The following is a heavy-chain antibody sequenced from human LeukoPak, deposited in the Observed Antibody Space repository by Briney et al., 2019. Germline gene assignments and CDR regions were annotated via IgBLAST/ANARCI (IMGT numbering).Heavy chain of an antibody. J-gene: IGHJ3*02. V-gene: IGHV1-18*01. CDR2: ISTYNGDT. CDR1: GYIFGKHG. D-gene: IGHD5-18*01. Sequence: ASVKVSCKASGYIFGKHGISWVRQAPGQGLEWMGWISTYNGDTNQAQKFQGRLTMTKDTSTSTAYMELSSLRSEDTAVYYCAFFVDTAMVTTDAFDIWGQGTMVTVSS. CDR3: AFFVDTAMVTTDAFDI.